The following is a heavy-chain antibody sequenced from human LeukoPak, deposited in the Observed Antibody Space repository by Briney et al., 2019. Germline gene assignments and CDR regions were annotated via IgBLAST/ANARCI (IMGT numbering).Heavy chain of an antibody. D-gene: IGHD6-13*01. CDR2: MGHTGDT. CDR1: GFAFTKFA. V-gene: IGHV3-23*01. Sequence: GGSLRLSCAGSGFAFTKFAMTWVRQAPGKGLEWVSSMGHTGDTYYLDSVKGRFSLSRDVSKSMVSLQMSTLRVDDTAVYYCAKDRRGYSSSWYGYFDYWGQGTLVTVSS. CDR3: AKDRRGYSSSWYGYFDY. J-gene: IGHJ4*02.